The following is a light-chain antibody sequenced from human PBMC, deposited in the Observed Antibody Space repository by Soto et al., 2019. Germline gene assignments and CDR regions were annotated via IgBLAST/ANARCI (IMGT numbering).Light chain of an antibody. V-gene: IGKV1-12*01. Sequence: DIQMTQSPSSVSASVGDRVTITCRASQSITSWLAWYQQKPWKAPKLLLSAAANLQSGVPSRFSGSGSGPDFTLTISSLQLEDFATYYCQQGTSFPLSFGQETRLEIK. J-gene: IGKJ5*01. CDR3: QQGTSFPLS. CDR1: QSITSW. CDR2: AAA.